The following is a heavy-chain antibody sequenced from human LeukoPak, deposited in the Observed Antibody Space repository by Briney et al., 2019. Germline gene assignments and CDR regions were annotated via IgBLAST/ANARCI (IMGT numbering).Heavy chain of an antibody. Sequence: SDTLSLTCAVYGGSFSGCYWSWLRQPPGEGLEGNGEINHSGSTNYNPSLKSRVTISVNTSKNQFSLKLNSVTAVETSVYYCARGAPKEIQLWLRLRGVAFDIWGQGTMVTVSS. CDR1: GGSFSGCY. D-gene: IGHD5-18*01. CDR2: INHSGST. J-gene: IGHJ3*02. CDR3: ARGAPKEIQLWLRLRGVAFDI. V-gene: IGHV4-34*01.